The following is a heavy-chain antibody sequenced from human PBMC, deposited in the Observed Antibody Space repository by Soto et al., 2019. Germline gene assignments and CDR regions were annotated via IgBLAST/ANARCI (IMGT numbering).Heavy chain of an antibody. V-gene: IGHV4-34*01. CDR3: ARGSEATIGYYYYHYMDV. D-gene: IGHD5-12*01. CDR1: GGSFSGYY. CDR2: INHSGST. Sequence: SETLSLTCAVYGGSFSGYYWSWIRQPPGKGLEWIGEINHSGSTNYNPSLKSRVTISVDTSKNQFSLKLSSVTAADTAVYYCARGSEATIGYYYYHYMDVWGKGTTVTVSS. J-gene: IGHJ6*03.